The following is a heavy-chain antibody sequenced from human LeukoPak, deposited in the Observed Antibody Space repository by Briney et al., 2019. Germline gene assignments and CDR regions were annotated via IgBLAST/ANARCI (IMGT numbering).Heavy chain of an antibody. CDR1: GFTFSSYG. Sequence: GRSLRLSCAASGFTFSSYGMHWVRQAPGKGLEWVAAISYDGSNKYYADSVKGRFTISRDNSKNTLYLQMNSLRAEDTAVYYCAKDYDGVGDYWGQGTLVTVSS. J-gene: IGHJ4*02. V-gene: IGHV3-30*18. CDR3: AKDYDGVGDY. CDR2: ISYDGSNK. D-gene: IGHD3-16*01.